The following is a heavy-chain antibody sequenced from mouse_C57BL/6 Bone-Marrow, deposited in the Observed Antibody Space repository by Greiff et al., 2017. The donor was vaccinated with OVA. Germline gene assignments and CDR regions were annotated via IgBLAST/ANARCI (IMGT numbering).Heavy chain of an antibody. V-gene: IGHV1-76*01. Sequence: QVQLKQSGAELVRPGASVKLFCKASGYTFTDYYINWVKQRPGQGLEWIARIYPGSGNTYYNEKFKGKATLTAEKSSSTAYMQLSSLTSEDSAVYFCALYVHRGWYFDYWGQGTTLTVSS. CDR1: GYTFTDYY. CDR2: IYPGSGNT. J-gene: IGHJ2*01. CDR3: ALYVHRGWYFDY. D-gene: IGHD2-3*01.